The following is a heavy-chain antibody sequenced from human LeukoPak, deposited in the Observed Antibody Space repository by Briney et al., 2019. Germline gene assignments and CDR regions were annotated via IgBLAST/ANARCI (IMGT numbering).Heavy chain of an antibody. V-gene: IGHV3-11*01. CDR2: ISSSGSTI. D-gene: IGHD6-13*01. CDR3: ARVRSGYSHYTRINWFDP. Sequence: GRSLRLSCAASGFTFSDYYMSWIRQAPGKGLEWVSYISSSGSTIYYADSVKGRFTISRDNAKNSLYLQMNSLRAEDTAVYYCARVRSGYSHYTRINWFDPWGQGTLVTVSS. J-gene: IGHJ5*02. CDR1: GFTFSDYY.